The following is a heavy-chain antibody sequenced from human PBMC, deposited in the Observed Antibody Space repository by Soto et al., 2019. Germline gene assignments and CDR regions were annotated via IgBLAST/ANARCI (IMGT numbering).Heavy chain of an antibody. CDR2: SRNKANSYIS. CDR3: AREGADYYFAMVV. J-gene: IGHJ6*02. D-gene: IGHD6-19*01. V-gene: IGHV3-72*01. CDR1: GFTFSDHY. Sequence: EVQLVESGGGLVQPGGSLRLSCAASGFTFSDHYMDWVRQAPGKGLEWVGRSRNKANSYISEYAASVKGRFTISRDDSNNSLYLQMNRLKTEDTAVYYGAREGADYYFAMVVWGQGTTVTVSS.